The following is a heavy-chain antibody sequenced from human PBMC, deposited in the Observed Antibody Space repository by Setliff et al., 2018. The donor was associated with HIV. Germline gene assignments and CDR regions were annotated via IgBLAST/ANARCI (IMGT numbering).Heavy chain of an antibody. D-gene: IGHD3-10*01. CDR1: GFTFSSYA. V-gene: IGHV3-30*01. CDR3: VKALMVQGVSLQYFQY. Sequence: GGSLRLSCAASGFTFSSYAMHWVRQAPGKGLEWVAVISYDGSNKYYADSVKGRFTISRDNSKNSLYLQMNSLRPEDTAFYYCVKALMVQGVSLQYFQYWGQGTLVTVSS. J-gene: IGHJ1*01. CDR2: ISYDGSNK.